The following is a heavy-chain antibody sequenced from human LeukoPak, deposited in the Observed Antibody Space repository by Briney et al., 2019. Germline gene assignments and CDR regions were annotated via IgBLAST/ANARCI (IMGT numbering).Heavy chain of an antibody. CDR3: ARGKIRRDGYNWGYYYYMDV. CDR2: IYYSGST. J-gene: IGHJ6*03. V-gene: IGHV4-39*07. D-gene: IGHD5-24*01. Sequence: PSETLSLTCTVSGGSISSSSYYWGWIRQPPGKGLEWIGSIYYSGSTYYNPSLKSRVTISVDTSKNQFSLKLSSVTAADTAVYYCARGKIRRDGYNWGYYYYMDVWGKGTTVTISS. CDR1: GGSISSSSYY.